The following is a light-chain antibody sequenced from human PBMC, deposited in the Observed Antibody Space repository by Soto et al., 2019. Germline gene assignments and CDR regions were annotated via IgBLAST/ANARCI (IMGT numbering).Light chain of an antibody. CDR2: WAS. CDR3: QQYLAIPRT. V-gene: IGKV4-1*01. Sequence: DIVMTQSPDSLAVSLGERATINCKSSQSVLYSSRNKDYLAWYQQKPGQPPKLLIYWASTRESGVPDRFSGSGSGTDFTLTISSLQAEDVAVYYCQQYLAIPRTFGQGTKVDIK. CDR1: QSVLYSSRNKDY. J-gene: IGKJ1*01.